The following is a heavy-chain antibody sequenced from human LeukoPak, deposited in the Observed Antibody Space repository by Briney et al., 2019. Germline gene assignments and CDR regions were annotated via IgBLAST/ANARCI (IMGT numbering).Heavy chain of an antibody. CDR1: GFTFSSYA. CDR3: AKPDTETDIVVVVAAPPPFDY. CDR2: ISYDGSNK. J-gene: IGHJ4*02. Sequence: GGSLRLSCAASGFTFSSYAMHWVRQAPGKGLEWVAVISYDGSNKYYADSVKGRFTISRDNSKNTLYLQMNSLRAEDTAVYYCAKPDTETDIVVVVAAPPPFDYWGQGTLVTVSS. V-gene: IGHV3-30-3*02. D-gene: IGHD2-15*01.